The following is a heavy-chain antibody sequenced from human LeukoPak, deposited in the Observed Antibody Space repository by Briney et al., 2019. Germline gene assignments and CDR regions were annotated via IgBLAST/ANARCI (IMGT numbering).Heavy chain of an antibody. CDR3: ARSDGYGLVGI. V-gene: IGHV4-39*07. CDR1: GVSISNGSNY. CDR2: IYSSGST. Sequence: PSETLSLTCRVSGVSISNGSNYWGWIRQPPGKTLEWIGSIYSSGSTYYNSSLKSRVIILIDTAKNHFSLNLSSVTAADTAVYYCARSDGYGLVGIWGQGTMVTVSS. J-gene: IGHJ3*02. D-gene: IGHD3-10*01.